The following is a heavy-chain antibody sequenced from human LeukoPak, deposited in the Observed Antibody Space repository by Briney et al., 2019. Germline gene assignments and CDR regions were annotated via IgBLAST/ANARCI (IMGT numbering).Heavy chain of an antibody. CDR1: GFTFSRYG. J-gene: IGHJ4*02. CDR3: AKDQQVGAAAYYFDS. D-gene: IGHD2-2*01. CDR2: IANDGKDK. Sequence: GGSLRLSCAASGFTFSRYGLHWVRQAPGKGLEWVAVIANDGKDKKYADSVKGRFTVSRDNSKSTLYLQMNSLRAEDTAVYYCAKDQQVGAAAYYFDSWGQGTLVTVSS. V-gene: IGHV3-30*18.